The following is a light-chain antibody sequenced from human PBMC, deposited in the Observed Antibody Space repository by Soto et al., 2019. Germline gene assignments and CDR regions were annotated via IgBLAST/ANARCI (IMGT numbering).Light chain of an antibody. V-gene: IGKV3-15*01. Sequence: EMAQGRATLSMYPEKGATRTCMASQSVSSNLAWYQQKPGQAPRLLIYGASTRATGIPARFSASGTGTDFTLTISDVQPEDFAVYYCHQRQSWPRTFAQGTKVAIK. CDR3: HQRQSWPRT. CDR2: GAS. CDR1: QSVSSN. J-gene: IGKJ1*01.